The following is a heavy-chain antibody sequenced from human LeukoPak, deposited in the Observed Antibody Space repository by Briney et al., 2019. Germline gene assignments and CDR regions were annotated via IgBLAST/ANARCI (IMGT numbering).Heavy chain of an antibody. CDR3: ASYEQSLSNWYFDL. Sequence: GGSLGLSCAASGRSVSNKYLTWVRQAPGKGLEWVSLIYGGGRTTYADSVKGRFTISRDNSKNNLYLQMNSLRAEDTAVYYCASYEQSLSNWYFDLWGRGTLVTVSS. V-gene: IGHV3-53*01. CDR2: IYGGGRT. J-gene: IGHJ2*01. D-gene: IGHD3-16*01. CDR1: GRSVSNKY.